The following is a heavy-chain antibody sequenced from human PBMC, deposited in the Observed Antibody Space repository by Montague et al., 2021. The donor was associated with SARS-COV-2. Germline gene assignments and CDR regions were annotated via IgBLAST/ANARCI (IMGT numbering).Heavy chain of an antibody. CDR2: IYDSGST. CDR3: ARHYSATLPAVY. Sequence: SETLSLTCTVSGGSISRSSYYWGWIRQPPGKGLEWIGYIYDSGSTNYNPSLTSRVTMSVDTSKNQFSLKVNSVTAADTAVYYCARHYSATLPAVYWGQGTLVTVSS. V-gene: IGHV4-61*05. CDR1: GGSISRSSYY. J-gene: IGHJ4*02. D-gene: IGHD2-15*01.